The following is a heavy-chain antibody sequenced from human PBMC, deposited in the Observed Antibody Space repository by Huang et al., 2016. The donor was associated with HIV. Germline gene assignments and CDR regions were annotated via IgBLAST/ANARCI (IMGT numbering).Heavy chain of an antibody. V-gene: IGHV4-59*11. Sequence: QVQLQESGPGLVKPSETLSLTCTVSGGSISTHYWSWLRHPPGKGLAWIGSIDYSGSTNYSPTRKSVVTILRDTSKNQFSLRVNSVTAADTAMYYCARYHHDFWRGYRRMYFFDHWGQGTLVTVSS. J-gene: IGHJ4*02. CDR3: ARYHHDFWRGYRRMYFFDH. D-gene: IGHD3-3*01. CDR2: IDYSGST. CDR1: GGSISTHY.